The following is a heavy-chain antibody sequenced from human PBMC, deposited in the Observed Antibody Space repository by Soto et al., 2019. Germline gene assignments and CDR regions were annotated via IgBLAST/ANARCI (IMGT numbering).Heavy chain of an antibody. J-gene: IGHJ4*02. CDR3: TRQHLDVPVASAIDY. Sequence: EVQLVESGGGLVQPGGSLKLSCAASGFTFSGSTIHWVRQTSGKGLEWVGRIPSKTNTYATAYAASVKGRFTISRDDSKNPEYLQMDSLKTEDTAVYYCTRQHLDVPVASAIDYWGQGTLVTVSS. CDR2: IPSKTNTYAT. V-gene: IGHV3-73*02. CDR1: GFTFSGST. D-gene: IGHD6-19*01.